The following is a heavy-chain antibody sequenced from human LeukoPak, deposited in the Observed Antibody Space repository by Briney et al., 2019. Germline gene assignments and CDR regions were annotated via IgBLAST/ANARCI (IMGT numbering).Heavy chain of an antibody. D-gene: IGHD2-2*01. Sequence: ASVKVSCKASGYTFTSYYMHWVRQAPGQGLEWMGIINPSGGSTSYAQKFQGRVTMTRDTSISTAYMELSRLRSDDTAVYYCASEYQLLNWFDPWGQGTLVTVSS. J-gene: IGHJ5*02. CDR3: ASEYQLLNWFDP. CDR2: INPSGGST. V-gene: IGHV1-46*01. CDR1: GYTFTSYY.